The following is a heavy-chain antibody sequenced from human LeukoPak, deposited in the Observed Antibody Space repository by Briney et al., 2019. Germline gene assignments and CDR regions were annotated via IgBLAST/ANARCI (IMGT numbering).Heavy chain of an antibody. J-gene: IGHJ4*02. D-gene: IGHD4-17*01. Sequence: GGSLRLSCAASGFTFSDYYMSWIRQAPGQGLEGVSYISSSGSTIYYADSVKGRFTISRDNAKNSLFLQMTSLRAEDTALYYCARDRIRLRDYWGQGTLVTVSS. CDR3: ARDRIRLRDY. V-gene: IGHV3-11*04. CDR1: GFTFSDYY. CDR2: ISSSGSTI.